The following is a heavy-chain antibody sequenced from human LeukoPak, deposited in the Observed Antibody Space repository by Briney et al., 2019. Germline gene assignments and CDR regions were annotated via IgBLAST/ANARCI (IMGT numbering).Heavy chain of an antibody. Sequence: ASVTVSCKASGYTFTSYDINWVRQATGQGLEWMGWMNPNSGNTGYAQKFQGRVTMTRNTSISTAYMELSSLRSEDTAVYYCARGRLLWFGLATHYYGMDVWGQGTTVTVSS. D-gene: IGHD3-10*01. CDR2: MNPNSGNT. CDR1: GYTFTSYD. V-gene: IGHV1-8*01. J-gene: IGHJ6*02. CDR3: ARGRLLWFGLATHYYGMDV.